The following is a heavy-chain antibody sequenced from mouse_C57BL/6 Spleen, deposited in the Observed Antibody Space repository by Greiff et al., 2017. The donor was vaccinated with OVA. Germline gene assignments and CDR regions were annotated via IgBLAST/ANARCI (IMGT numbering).Heavy chain of an antibody. J-gene: IGHJ4*01. CDR3: TSHYYGSSYTYSYYAMDY. Sequence: QVQLQQPGAELVKPGASVKLSCKASGYTFPSYWMQWVKQRPGQGLEWIGEIDPSDSYTNYNQKFKGKATLTVDTSSSTAYMELRSLTSEDSAVYYCTSHYYGSSYTYSYYAMDYWGQGTSVTVSS. CDR2: IDPSDSYT. D-gene: IGHD1-1*01. V-gene: IGHV1-50*01. CDR1: GYTFPSYW.